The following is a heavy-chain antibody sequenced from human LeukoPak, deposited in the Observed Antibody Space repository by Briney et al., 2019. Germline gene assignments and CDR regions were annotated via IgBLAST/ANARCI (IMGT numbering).Heavy chain of an antibody. CDR1: GYTFTSYD. CDR3: ATPESSESLFDY. Sequence: ASVKVSCKASGYTFTSYDINWVRQATGQGREWMGWMNPNSGNTGYAQKFQGRVTMTRNTFISTAYMELSSLRSEDTAVYYCATPESSESLFDYWGQGTLVTVSS. V-gene: IGHV1-8*01. D-gene: IGHD3-10*01. J-gene: IGHJ4*02. CDR2: MNPNSGNT.